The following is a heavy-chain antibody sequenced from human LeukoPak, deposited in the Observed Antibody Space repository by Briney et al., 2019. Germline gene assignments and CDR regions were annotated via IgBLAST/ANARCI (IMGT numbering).Heavy chain of an antibody. Sequence: GGSLRLSCAASGFTFSSYAMSWVRQAPGKGLEWVSAISGSGGSTYYADSVKGRFTISRDNSKNTLYLQMNSLRAEGTAVYYCAAKVGAPIVDYWGQGTLVTVSS. CDR1: GFTFSSYA. CDR2: ISGSGGST. CDR3: AAKVGAPIVDY. V-gene: IGHV3-23*01. D-gene: IGHD1-26*01. J-gene: IGHJ4*02.